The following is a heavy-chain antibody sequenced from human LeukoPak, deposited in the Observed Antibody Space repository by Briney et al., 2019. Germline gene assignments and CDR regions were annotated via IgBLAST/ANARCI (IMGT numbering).Heavy chain of an antibody. CDR1: GFTFSSYS. V-gene: IGHV3-21*01. CDR3: ARLFGSGHYYGSGNILPPLAFGY. D-gene: IGHD3-10*01. CDR2: ISSSSSYI. Sequence: PGGSLRLSCAASGFTFSSYSMNWVRQAPGKGLEWVSSISSSSSYIYYADSVKGRFTISRDNSKNTLYLQMNSLRAEDTAVYYCARLFGSGHYYGSGNILPPLAFGYWGLGTLVTVSS. J-gene: IGHJ4*02.